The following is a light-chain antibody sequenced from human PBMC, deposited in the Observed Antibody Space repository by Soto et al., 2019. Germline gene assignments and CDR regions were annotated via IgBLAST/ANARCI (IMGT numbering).Light chain of an antibody. CDR2: WAS. CDR3: QQYYSTPPT. V-gene: IGKV4-1*01. Sequence: DIVMTQSPDSLAVSLGERANINCKSSQSVLYSSNNKNYLAWYQQKPGQPPKLLIYWASTRESGVPDRFSGSGSGTDFTLTISSLQAEDVAVYYCQQYYSTPPTLGQGTKVEIK. CDR1: QSVLYSSNNKNY. J-gene: IGKJ1*01.